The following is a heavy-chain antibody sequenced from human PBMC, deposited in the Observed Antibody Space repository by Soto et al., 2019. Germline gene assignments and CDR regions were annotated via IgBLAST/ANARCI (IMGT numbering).Heavy chain of an antibody. D-gene: IGHD2-15*01. V-gene: IGHV4-31*03. J-gene: IGHJ4*02. Sequence: SETLSLTCTVSGGSISSGGYYWSWIRQHPGKGLEWIGYIYHSGSTNYNPSLKSRVTISVDTSKNQFSLKLSSVTAADTAVCYCARGAPSRGPTEFDYWGQGTLVTVSS. CDR3: ARGAPSRGPTEFDY. CDR2: IYHSGST. CDR1: GGSISSGGYY.